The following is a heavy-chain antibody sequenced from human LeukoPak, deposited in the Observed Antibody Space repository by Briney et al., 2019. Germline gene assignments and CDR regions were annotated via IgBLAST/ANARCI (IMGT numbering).Heavy chain of an antibody. CDR1: TDTSTSYG. D-gene: IGHD2/OR15-2a*01. J-gene: IGHJ4*02. V-gene: IGHV1-18*01. CDR3: ASPTGYTTTWAFDY. Sequence: ASVKVSCQASTDTSTSYGVHWVRQAPGQAIQWMGWINVNNGKTHYAQNLQGRVTMAADTATNTAYMELRNLRSDDTAIYYCASPTGYTTTWAFDYWGQGTLVTVSS. CDR2: INVNNGKT.